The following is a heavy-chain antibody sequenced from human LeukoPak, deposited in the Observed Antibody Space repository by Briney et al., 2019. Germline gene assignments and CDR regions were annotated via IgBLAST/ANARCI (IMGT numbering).Heavy chain of an antibody. J-gene: IGHJ4*02. CDR3: ARSRYSGSYANPYY. Sequence: LGGSLRLSCAASGFTFSSYWMSWVRQAPGKGLEWVANIKQDGSEKYYVDSVKGRFTISRDNAKSSLYLQMNSLRAEDTAVYYCARSRYSGSYANPYYWGQGTLVTVSS. D-gene: IGHD1-26*01. CDR1: GFTFSSYW. V-gene: IGHV3-7*01. CDR2: IKQDGSEK.